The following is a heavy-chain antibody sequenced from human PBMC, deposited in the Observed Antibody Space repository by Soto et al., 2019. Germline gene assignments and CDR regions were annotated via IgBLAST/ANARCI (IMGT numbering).Heavy chain of an antibody. J-gene: IGHJ6*02. CDR3: ARGKDTAMVPDYYYGRDV. V-gene: IGHV1-69*01. D-gene: IGHD5-18*01. Sequence: QVQLVQSGAEVKKPGSSVKVSCKASGGTFSSYAISWVRQAPGQGLEWMGGIIPIFGTANYAQKFQGSVTITADESTSTAYMELSSLRAEDTAVYYCARGKDTAMVPDYYYGRDVWGQGTTVTVSS. CDR1: GGTFSSYA. CDR2: IIPIFGTA.